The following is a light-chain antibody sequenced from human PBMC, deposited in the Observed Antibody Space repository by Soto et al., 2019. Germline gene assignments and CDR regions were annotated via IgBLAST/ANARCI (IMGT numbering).Light chain of an antibody. CDR1: SSDVGGYNY. Sequence: QSSLPQPASVSGSPGQSITISCTGTSSDVGGYNYVSWYQQQSGKAPKLMIHEVSNRPSGVSNRFSGSKSGNTASLTISGLQAEDEAEYYRSSYTSSRAYVFGIGNKVTVL. CDR3: SSYTSSRAYV. CDR2: EVS. V-gene: IGLV2-14*01. J-gene: IGLJ1*01.